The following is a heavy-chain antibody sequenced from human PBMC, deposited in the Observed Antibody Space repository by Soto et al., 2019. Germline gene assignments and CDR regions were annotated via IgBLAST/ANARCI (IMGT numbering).Heavy chain of an antibody. J-gene: IGHJ3*02. CDR1: GFTFSSYA. V-gene: IGHV3-23*01. Sequence: GGSLRLSCAASGFTFSSYAMSWVRQAPGKGLEWVSAISGSGGSTYYADSVKGRFTISRDNSKNTLYLQMNSLRAEDTAVYYCANKLLEYGDYFDAFDIWGQGTMVTVSS. D-gene: IGHD4-17*01. CDR3: ANKLLEYGDYFDAFDI. CDR2: ISGSGGST.